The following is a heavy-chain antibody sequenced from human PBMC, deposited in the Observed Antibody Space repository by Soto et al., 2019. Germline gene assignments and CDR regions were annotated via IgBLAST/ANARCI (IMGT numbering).Heavy chain of an antibody. Sequence: QVQLVQSGAEVKKPGSSVKVSCKASGGTFSSYTMSWVRQAPGQGLEWMGRIIPILGIANYAQKFQGRVTITADKSTSTAYMELSSLRSEDTAVYYCAIGPESYCTNGVCSLDYWGQGTLVTVSS. CDR1: GGTFSSYT. CDR2: IIPILGIA. V-gene: IGHV1-69*02. D-gene: IGHD2-8*01. J-gene: IGHJ4*02. CDR3: AIGPESYCTNGVCSLDY.